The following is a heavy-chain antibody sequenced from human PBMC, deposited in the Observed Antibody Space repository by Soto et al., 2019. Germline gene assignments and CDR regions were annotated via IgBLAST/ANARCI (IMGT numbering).Heavy chain of an antibody. CDR3: RRSSRYSTDV. CDR2: IYYSGRT. J-gene: IGHJ6*02. Sequence: SETLSLTCTVSGGSVRSSSYYWGWIRQPPGKGLEWIASIYYSGRTHNNPALKSRVTMSIDTYTNQFSLKMNSVTAADTAVYYCRRSSRYSTDVWGQGITVTVSS. V-gene: IGHV4-39*01. D-gene: IGHD6-19*01. CDR1: GGSVRSSSYY.